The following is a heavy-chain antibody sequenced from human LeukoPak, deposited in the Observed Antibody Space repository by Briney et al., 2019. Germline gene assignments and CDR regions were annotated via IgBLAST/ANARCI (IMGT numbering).Heavy chain of an antibody. D-gene: IGHD2-8*02. V-gene: IGHV1-18*01. CDR2: INTYNGNT. CDR3: ARGAGGVSSENWFDP. J-gene: IGHJ5*02. Sequence: VASVKVSCKASGYTFTTYGIFWVRQAPGQGLEWMGWINTYNGNTNYAQKLQGRVTMTRDTSTSTAYMELRSLRSDDTAIYYCARGAGGVSSENWFDPWGQGTLVTVSS. CDR1: GYTFTTYG.